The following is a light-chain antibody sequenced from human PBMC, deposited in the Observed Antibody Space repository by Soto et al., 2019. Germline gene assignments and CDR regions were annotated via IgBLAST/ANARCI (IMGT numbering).Light chain of an antibody. CDR3: LQHKDYPYT. V-gene: IGKV1-17*01. CDR1: QDIRSD. J-gene: IGKJ2*01. CDR2: AAS. Sequence: DSQMTQSPSSVSASVVDRVTITCRASQDIRSDLGWYQQKPGKAPKRLIYAASRLQSGVPSRFSAGGSGTEFILTISSLQPEDFATYYCLQHKDYPYTVGQGTKVDIK.